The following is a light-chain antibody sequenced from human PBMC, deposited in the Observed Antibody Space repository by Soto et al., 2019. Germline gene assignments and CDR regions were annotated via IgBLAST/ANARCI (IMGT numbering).Light chain of an antibody. CDR2: DAS. CDR3: QQRYNGLT. J-gene: IGKJ4*01. CDR1: QSVDRD. Sequence: EIVLTQSPATLSLSPGERATLSCRASQSVDRDLGWFQQKPGQAPRLLIFDASYRAPDVPSRFSGSGSGTDFSLSISSLEPDDYAVYYCQQRYNGLTFGGGTKVEIK. V-gene: IGKV3-11*01.